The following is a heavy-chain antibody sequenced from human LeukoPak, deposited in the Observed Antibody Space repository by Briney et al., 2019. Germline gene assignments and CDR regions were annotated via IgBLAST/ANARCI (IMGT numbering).Heavy chain of an antibody. CDR3: AKEGYSSTWNADFDF. J-gene: IGHJ4*02. CDR2: ISGNSGTT. Sequence: GGSLRLSCAASGFTFSSYAMSWVRQAPGKGLEWVSAISGNSGTTYYADSVKGWFTISRDNSKNTLYLQMNSLRAEDTAVYYCAKEGYSSTWNADFDFGGQGTLVTVSS. D-gene: IGHD6-13*01. CDR1: GFTFSSYA. V-gene: IGHV3-23*01.